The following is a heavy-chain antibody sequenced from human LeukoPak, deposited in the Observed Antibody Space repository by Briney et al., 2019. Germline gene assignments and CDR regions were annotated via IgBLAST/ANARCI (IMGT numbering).Heavy chain of an antibody. CDR2: ISSSGSTI. CDR1: RFIISDYY. D-gene: IGHD2-21*01. V-gene: IGHV3-11*01. Sequence: GGSLRLSCAASRFIISDYYMSWIRQAPGKGLEWVSYISSSGSTIYYADSVKGRFTISRDNAKNSLYLQMNSLRAEDTAVYYCARDSGDRVFDYWGQGTLVTVSS. J-gene: IGHJ4*02. CDR3: ARDSGDRVFDY.